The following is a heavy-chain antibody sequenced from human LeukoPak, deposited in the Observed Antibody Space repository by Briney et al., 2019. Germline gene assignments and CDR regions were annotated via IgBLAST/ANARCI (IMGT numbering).Heavy chain of an antibody. V-gene: IGHV1-69*02. CDR3: ARGLYDILTGYWYYMDV. J-gene: IGHJ6*03. CDR1: GGTFSSYT. D-gene: IGHD3-9*01. CDR2: IIPILGIA. Sequence: SVKVSCKASGGTFSSYTISWVRQAPGQGLEWMGRIIPILGIANYAQKFQGRVTITADKSTSTAYMKLSSLRSEDTAVYYCARGLYDILTGYWYYMDVWGKGTTVTVSS.